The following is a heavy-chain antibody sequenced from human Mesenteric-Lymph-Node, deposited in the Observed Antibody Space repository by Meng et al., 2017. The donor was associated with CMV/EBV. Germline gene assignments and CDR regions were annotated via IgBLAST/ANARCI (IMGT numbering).Heavy chain of an antibody. D-gene: IGHD3-22*01. V-gene: IGHV4-34*01. J-gene: IGHJ4*02. CDR2: INNSGST. CDR1: GGSLSSYF. CDR3: ARGQDYYDSTGPPDY. Sequence: SETLSLTCTVSGGSLSSYFWSWIRQPPGKGLEWIGEINNSGSTNYNPSLKSRVTISVDTSKNQFSLKLSSVTAADTAVYYCARGQDYYDSTGPPDYWGQGTLVTVSS.